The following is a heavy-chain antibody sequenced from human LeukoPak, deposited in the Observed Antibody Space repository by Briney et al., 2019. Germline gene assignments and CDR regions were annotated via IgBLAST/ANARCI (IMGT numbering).Heavy chain of an antibody. J-gene: IGHJ4*02. CDR2: IIPIFGTA. V-gene: IGHV1-69*05. D-gene: IGHD6-13*01. Sequence: ASVKVSRKASGGTFSSYAISWVRQAPGQGLEWMGRIIPIFGTANSAQKFQGRVTITTDESTSTAYMELSSLRSEDTAVYYCAREEAAAALPFDYWGQGTLVTVSS. CDR3: AREEAAAALPFDY. CDR1: GGTFSSYA.